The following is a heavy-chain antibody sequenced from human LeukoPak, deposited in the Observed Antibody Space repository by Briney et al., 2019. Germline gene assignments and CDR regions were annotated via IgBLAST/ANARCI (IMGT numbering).Heavy chain of an antibody. Sequence: ASVKVSCKASGYTFTSYYMHWVRQAPGQGPEWMGIINPSGGSRSYAQKFQGRLTVTRDTSTNTVYMELSSLSSEDTAMYYCARSISLTTVISDYWGQGTLVTVSS. CDR2: INPSGGSR. CDR1: GYTFTSYY. D-gene: IGHD4-17*01. V-gene: IGHV1-46*03. J-gene: IGHJ4*02. CDR3: ARSISLTTVISDY.